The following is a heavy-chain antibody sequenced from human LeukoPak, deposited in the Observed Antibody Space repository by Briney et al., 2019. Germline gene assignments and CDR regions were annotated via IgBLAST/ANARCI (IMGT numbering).Heavy chain of an antibody. D-gene: IGHD3-16*01. CDR2: IIPIFGTA. CDR1: GGTFSSYA. V-gene: IGHV1-69*01. J-gene: IGHJ4*02. Sequence: GASVKVSCEASGGTFSSYAISWVRQAPGQGLEWMGGIIPIFGTANYAQKFQGRVTITADESTSTAYMELSSLRSEDTAVYYCASRFGVRPFDYWGQGTLVTVSS. CDR3: ASRFGVRPFDY.